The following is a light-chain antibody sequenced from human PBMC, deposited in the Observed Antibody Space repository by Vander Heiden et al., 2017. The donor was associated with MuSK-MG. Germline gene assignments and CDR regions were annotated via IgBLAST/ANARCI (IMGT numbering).Light chain of an antibody. V-gene: IGKV1-39*01. J-gene: IGKJ5*01. CDR3: QQSYSTPIT. Sequence: DIQLTQSPSSLSASVGDRVTITCRASQSISSYLNWYQQKPGKAPKLLIYAASSLQSGVPSRFSGSGSGTDFTLTISSLQPEDFATDYCQQSYSTPITFGQGTLLEIK. CDR2: AAS. CDR1: QSISSY.